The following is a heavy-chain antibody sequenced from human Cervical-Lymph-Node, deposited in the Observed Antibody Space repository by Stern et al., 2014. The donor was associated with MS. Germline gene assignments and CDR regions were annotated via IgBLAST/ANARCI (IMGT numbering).Heavy chain of an antibody. J-gene: IGHJ4*02. CDR1: GFTFTSSA. CDR2: IVVGSGNT. Sequence: QLVQSGPEVKKPGTSVKVSCKASGFTFTSSAGQWVRQARGQGLEWIGWIVVGSGNTNYAQKFQERVTITRDMSTSTAYMELSSLRSEDTAVYYCAADLQWLDRIYWGQGTLVTVSS. V-gene: IGHV1-58*01. CDR3: AADLQWLDRIY. D-gene: IGHD3-22*01.